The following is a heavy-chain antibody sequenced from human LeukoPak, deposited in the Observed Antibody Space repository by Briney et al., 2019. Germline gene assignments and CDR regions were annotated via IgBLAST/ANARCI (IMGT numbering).Heavy chain of an antibody. CDR3: ARDPNIVSAVTLRAFDI. D-gene: IGHD5/OR15-5a*01. CDR1: GGSFSGYY. V-gene: IGHV4-34*01. Sequence: SETLSLTCAVYGGSFSGYYWSWIRQPPGKGLEWIGEINHSGSTNYNSSLKSRVTISVDTSKNQFSLKLSSVTAADTAMYYCARDPNIVSAVTLRAFDIWGQGTMVSVSS. J-gene: IGHJ3*02. CDR2: INHSGST.